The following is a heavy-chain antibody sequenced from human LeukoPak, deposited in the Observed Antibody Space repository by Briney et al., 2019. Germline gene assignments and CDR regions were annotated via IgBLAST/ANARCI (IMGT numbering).Heavy chain of an antibody. J-gene: IGHJ4*02. V-gene: IGHV3-23*01. Sequence: GGSLRLSCAASGFTFSTYAMSWVRQAPGKGLDWVSSITGSGGSTYYADSVKGRFTISRDNAKNTLYLQMNSLGAEDTAIYYCAKNLRDARRTGSDYWGQGTLVTVSS. CDR3: AKNLRDARRTGSDY. D-gene: IGHD1-14*01. CDR2: ITGSGGST. CDR1: GFTFSTYA.